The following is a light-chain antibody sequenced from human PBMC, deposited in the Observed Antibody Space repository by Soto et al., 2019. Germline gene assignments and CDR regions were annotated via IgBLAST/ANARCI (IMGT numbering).Light chain of an antibody. V-gene: IGKV3-20*01. J-gene: IGKJ1*01. CDR2: GAS. CDR1: QSVSNNY. CDR3: QQYGSSGT. Sequence: IVLTQSPGTLSLSPGERATLYCRASQSVSNNYLAWYQQKPGQAPRILIYGASNRATGIQDRFSGSGSGTDFTLTISRLEPEDFAVYYCQQYGSSGTFGPGTKVDIK.